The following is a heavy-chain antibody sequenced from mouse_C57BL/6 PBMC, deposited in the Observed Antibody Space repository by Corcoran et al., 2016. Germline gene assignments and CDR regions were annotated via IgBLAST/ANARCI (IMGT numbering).Heavy chain of an antibody. D-gene: IGHD2-14*01. Sequence: EVQLQQSGAELVRPGASVKLSCTASGFNIKDYYMHWVKQRPEQGLEWIGRIDPEDGDTEYAPKFQGKATMTADTSSNTAYLQLSSLTSEDTAVYYCTTRDDGGRYAMDYWGQGTSVTVSS. V-gene: IGHV14-1*01. CDR2: IDPEDGDT. CDR1: GFNIKDYY. CDR3: TTRDDGGRYAMDY. J-gene: IGHJ4*01.